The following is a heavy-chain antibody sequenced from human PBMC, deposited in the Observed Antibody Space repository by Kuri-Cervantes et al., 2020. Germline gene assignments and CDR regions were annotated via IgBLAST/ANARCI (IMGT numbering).Heavy chain of an antibody. V-gene: IGHV1-8*02. D-gene: IGHD6-13*01. CDR2: INPNSGNT. J-gene: IGHJ4*02. CDR1: GYTFTGYY. Sequence: ASVKVSCKASGYTFTGYYMHWVRQAPGQGLEWMGWINPNSGNTGYAQKFQGRVTMTRNTSISTAYMELSSLRSEDTAVYYCARRAALGIAAAGYWGQGTLVTVSS. CDR3: ARRAALGIAAAGY.